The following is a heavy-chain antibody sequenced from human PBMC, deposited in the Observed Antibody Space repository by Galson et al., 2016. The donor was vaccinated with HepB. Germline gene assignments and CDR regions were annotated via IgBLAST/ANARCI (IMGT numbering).Heavy chain of an antibody. J-gene: IGHJ6*04. CDR1: GFTFSSYA. Sequence: SLRLSCAASGFTFSSYAMSWVRQVPGKGLEWVSTISGTGGSTDYADSVKGRFTISRDNSKNTLYLQTNNLRAEDTAVYFCAKDPSWCGYHFYAMDVWGKGTTVIVSS. D-gene: IGHD3-3*01. CDR2: ISGTGGST. V-gene: IGHV3-23*01. CDR3: AKDPSWCGYHFYAMDV.